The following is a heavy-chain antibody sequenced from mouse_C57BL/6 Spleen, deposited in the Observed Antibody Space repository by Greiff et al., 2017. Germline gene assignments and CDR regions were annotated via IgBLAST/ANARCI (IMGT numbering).Heavy chain of an antibody. CDR3: ARSSLRRGAMDY. CDR2: INPNNGGT. J-gene: IGHJ4*01. D-gene: IGHD2-12*01. Sequence: EVQLQQSGPELVKPGASVKIPCKASGYTFTDYNMDWVKQGHGKSLEWIGDINPNNGGTIYNQKLKGKATLTVDKSTRLSYMELRNLTSEDTAVYYCARSSLRRGAMDYWGQGPSVTVSS. CDR1: GYTFTDYN. V-gene: IGHV1-18*01.